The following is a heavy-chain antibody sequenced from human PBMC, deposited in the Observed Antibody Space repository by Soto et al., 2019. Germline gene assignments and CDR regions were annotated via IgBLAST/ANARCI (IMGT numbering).Heavy chain of an antibody. CDR1: GGSISSSGYY. CDR2: IYYSGST. V-gene: IGHV4-31*01. D-gene: IGHD3-10*02. CDR3: ARRVPMFNYFVY. Sequence: SETLSLTCTVSGGSISSSGYYWSWIRQHPGKGLEWIGHIYYSGSTYYNPSLKSPVTISVDTSKNQFSLKLSSVTAADTAVYYCARRVPMFNYFVYWGQGTLVTVSS. J-gene: IGHJ4*02.